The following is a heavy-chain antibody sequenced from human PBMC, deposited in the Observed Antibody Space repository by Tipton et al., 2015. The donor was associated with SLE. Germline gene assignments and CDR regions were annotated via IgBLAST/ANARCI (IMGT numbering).Heavy chain of an antibody. CDR3: ARTSQGCLDY. D-gene: IGHD2-15*01. J-gene: IGHJ4*02. CDR1: GGSFGGYY. Sequence: TLSLTCAVYGGSFGGYYWSWIRQPPGKGLEWIGYIYYSGSTNYNPSLKSRVTISVDTSKNQFSLKLSSVTAADTAVYYCARTSQGCLDYWGQGTLVTVSS. V-gene: IGHV4-59*08. CDR2: IYYSGST.